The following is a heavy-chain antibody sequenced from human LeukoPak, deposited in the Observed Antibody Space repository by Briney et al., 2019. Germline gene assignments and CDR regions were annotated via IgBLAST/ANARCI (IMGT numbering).Heavy chain of an antibody. CDR3: ARGRWLQSRYYFDY. D-gene: IGHD5-24*01. CDR1: GGTFSSYA. Sequence: SVKVSCKASGGTFSSYAISWVRQAPGQGLEWMGRIIPILGIANYAQKFQGRVTITADKSTSTAYTELSSLRSEDTAVYYCARGRWLQSRYYFDYWGQGTLVTVSS. V-gene: IGHV1-69*04. CDR2: IIPILGIA. J-gene: IGHJ4*02.